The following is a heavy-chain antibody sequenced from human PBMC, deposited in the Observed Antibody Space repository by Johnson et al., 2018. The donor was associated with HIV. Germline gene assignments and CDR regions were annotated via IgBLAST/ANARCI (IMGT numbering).Heavy chain of an antibody. Sequence: VQLVESGGGLVQPGGSLRLSCAASGFTVRKGLEWVSVIYSGGSTYYADSVKGRFIISRDNSKNTLYLQMNSLRAEDTAVYYCAKAREYDSTGHDAFDIWGQGTMVTVSS. J-gene: IGHJ3*02. V-gene: IGHV3-66*02. D-gene: IGHD3-22*01. CDR3: AKAREYDSTGHDAFDI. CDR2: IYSGGST. CDR1: GFTVR.